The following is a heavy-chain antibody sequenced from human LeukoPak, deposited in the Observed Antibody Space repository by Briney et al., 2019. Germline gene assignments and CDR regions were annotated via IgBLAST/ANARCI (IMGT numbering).Heavy chain of an antibody. CDR2: ISRSGDTI. V-gene: IGHV3-11*04. CDR3: ARDLTYCSSGTCYEVDY. Sequence: GGSLRLSCAASGFSVSSNYMSWIRQAPGKGLEWLSYISRSGDTIDYADSVKGRFTISRDNAKNSLYLQMNSLRAEDTAVYYCARDLTYCSSGTCYEVDYWGQGTLVTVSS. D-gene: IGHD2-15*01. CDR1: GFSVSSNY. J-gene: IGHJ4*02.